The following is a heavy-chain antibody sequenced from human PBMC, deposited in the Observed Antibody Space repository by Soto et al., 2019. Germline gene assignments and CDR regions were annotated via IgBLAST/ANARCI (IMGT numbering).Heavy chain of an antibody. CDR2: MNPNSGNT. V-gene: IGHV1-8*01. CDR1: GYTFTSYD. D-gene: IGHD1-1*01. J-gene: IGHJ5*02. CDR3: ARAPTGTARRYNWFDP. Sequence: AASVKVSCKASGYTFTSYDINWVRQATGQGLEWMGRMNPNSGNTGYAQKFQGRVTMTRNTSISTAYMELSSLRSEDTAVYYCARAPTGTARRYNWFDPWGQGTLVTVSS.